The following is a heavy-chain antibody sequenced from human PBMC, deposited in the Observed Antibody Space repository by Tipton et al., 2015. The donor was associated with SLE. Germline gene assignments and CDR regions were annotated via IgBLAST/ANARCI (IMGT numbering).Heavy chain of an antibody. J-gene: IGHJ3*02. Sequence: TLSLTCIVSGGTISSYYWTWVRQPPGKGLEWIGYISYSGSTNYNPSLESRVTISLDTSKNQFSLNLRSVTAADTAVYYCARSKDPRSSDAFDIWGQGTMVTVSS. V-gene: IGHV4-59*01. CDR2: ISYSGST. CDR1: GGTISSYY. CDR3: ARSKDPRSSDAFDI.